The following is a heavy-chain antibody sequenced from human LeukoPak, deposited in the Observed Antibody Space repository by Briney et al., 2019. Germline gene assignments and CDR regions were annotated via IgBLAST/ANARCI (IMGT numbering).Heavy chain of an antibody. Sequence: GSLRLSCAASGFTVSSNYMSWVRQAPGKGLEWVSVIYSGGSTYYADSVKGRFTISRDNSKNTLYLQMNSLRAEDTAVYYCARITNYYDSSGYYPVPDYWGQGTLVTVSS. CDR2: IYSGGST. CDR3: ARITNYYDSSGYYPVPDY. J-gene: IGHJ4*02. CDR1: GFTVSSNY. D-gene: IGHD3-22*01. V-gene: IGHV3-53*01.